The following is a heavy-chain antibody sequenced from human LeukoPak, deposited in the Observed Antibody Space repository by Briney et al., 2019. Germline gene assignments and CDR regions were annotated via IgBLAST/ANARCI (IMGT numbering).Heavy chain of an antibody. V-gene: IGHV3-48*04. Sequence: GGSLRLSCAASGFTFSSYAMSWVRQAPGKGLEGVSYISNGGTIIYYADSVKGRFTISRDNAKSSLYLQMNSLRADDTAVYYCYIGLYDYVDQTPPMGDYWGQGTLVTVSS. CDR1: GFTFSSYA. CDR3: YIGLYDYVDQTPPMGDY. CDR2: ISNGGTII. D-gene: IGHD3-16*01. J-gene: IGHJ4*02.